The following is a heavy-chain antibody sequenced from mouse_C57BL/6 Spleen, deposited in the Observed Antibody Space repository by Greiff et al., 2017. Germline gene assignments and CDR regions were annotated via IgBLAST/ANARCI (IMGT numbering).Heavy chain of an antibody. D-gene: IGHD2-4*01. V-gene: IGHV2-5*01. CDR1: GFSLTSYG. J-gene: IGHJ4*01. Sequence: QVQLQQSGPGLVQPSQSLSITCTVSGFSLTSYGVHWVRQSPGKGLEWLGVIWRGGSTDYNAAFMSRLSITKDNSKSQVFFKMNSLQADDTAIYYCAKAGGYDYDPYYYAMDYWGQGTSVTVSS. CDR2: IWRGGST. CDR3: AKAGGYDYDPYYYAMDY.